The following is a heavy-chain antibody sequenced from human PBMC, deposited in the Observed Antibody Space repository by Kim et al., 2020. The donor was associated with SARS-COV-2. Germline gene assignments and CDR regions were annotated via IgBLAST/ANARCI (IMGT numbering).Heavy chain of an antibody. CDR3: ARGTWFGEFNSSEYFQH. CDR2: ISSSSSTI. D-gene: IGHD3-10*01. CDR1: GFTFSSYS. V-gene: IGHV3-48*02. J-gene: IGHJ1*01. Sequence: GGSLRLSCAASGFTFSSYSMNWVRQAPGKGLEWVSYISSSSSTIYYADSVKGRFTISRDNAKNSLYLQMNSLRDEDTAVYYCARGTWFGEFNSSEYFQHWGQGTLVTVSS.